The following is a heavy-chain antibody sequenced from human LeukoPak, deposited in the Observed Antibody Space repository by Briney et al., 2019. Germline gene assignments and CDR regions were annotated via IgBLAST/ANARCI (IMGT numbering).Heavy chain of an antibody. CDR2: IDNIGDST. J-gene: IGHJ4*02. CDR3: ARADCSSSSCYTISY. V-gene: IGHV3-64*01. Sequence: GGSLRLSCAASRFTFNNYAMQWVRQAPGKGLEFLSVIDNIGDSTFYANSVRGRFSMSRDNSKNTVYLQMDSLRAEDMAVYYCARADCSSSSCYTISYWGRGTLVTVSS. D-gene: IGHD2-2*02. CDR1: RFTFNNYA.